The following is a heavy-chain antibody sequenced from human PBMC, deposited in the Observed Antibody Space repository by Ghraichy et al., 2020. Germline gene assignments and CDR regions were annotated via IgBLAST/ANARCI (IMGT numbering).Heavy chain of an antibody. CDR3: ATRYCSRTSCDAFDY. CDR1: GFTFSSYS. Sequence: GESLNISCAASGFTFSSYSMNWVRQAPGKGLEWVSSISSSSAYIYYADSVKGRFTISRDNAKNSLYLQMNSLRAEDTAVYYCATRYCSRTSCDAFDYWGQGTLVIVSS. J-gene: IGHJ4*02. CDR2: ISSSSAYI. V-gene: IGHV3-21*01. D-gene: IGHD2-2*01.